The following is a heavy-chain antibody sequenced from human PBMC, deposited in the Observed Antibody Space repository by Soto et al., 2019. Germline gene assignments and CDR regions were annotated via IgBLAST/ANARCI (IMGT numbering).Heavy chain of an antibody. CDR2: INHSGST. Sequence: PSETLSLSCPVYGGSVRVYDWSWIRHPPGKGLEWIGEINHSGSTNYNPSLKSRVTISVDTSKNQFSLKLSSVTAADTAVYYCARIGRLRRIAVAGTSYYYGMDVWGQATTVTVSS. V-gene: IGHV4-34*01. J-gene: IGHJ6*02. CDR1: GGSVRVYD. D-gene: IGHD6-19*01. CDR3: ARIGRLRRIAVAGTSYYYGMDV.